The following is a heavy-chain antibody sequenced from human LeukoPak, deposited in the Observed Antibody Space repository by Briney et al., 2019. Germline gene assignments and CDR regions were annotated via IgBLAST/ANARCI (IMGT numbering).Heavy chain of an antibody. CDR3: TTHHNFDWSFDY. J-gene: IGHJ4*02. V-gene: IGHV3-15*01. CDR2: IKSNIIDGTT. CDR1: GFTFSSYS. Sequence: GGSLRLSCAASGFTFSSYSMSWVRQAPGRGLEWVGRIKSNIIDGTTDYAAPVKDRFTISRDDPNKTLYLHLDSLKTEDTAVYYCTTHHNFDWSFDYWGQGTLVTVSS. D-gene: IGHD3-9*01.